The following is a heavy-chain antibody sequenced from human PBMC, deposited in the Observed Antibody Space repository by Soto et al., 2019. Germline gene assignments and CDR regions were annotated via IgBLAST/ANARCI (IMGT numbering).Heavy chain of an antibody. CDR3: AKERRYSFDAFDI. V-gene: IGHV3-30*18. D-gene: IGHD5-12*01. J-gene: IGHJ3*02. CDR1: GFTFNFFG. CDR2: ISYGGREK. Sequence: QEQLVESGGGVVQAGRSLRLSCAASGFTFNFFGMHWVRQAPGKGLEWVAVISYGGREKYYADSVKGRFTMSRDNSKNMVYLEMSSLRPEDTSVYYCAKERRYSFDAFDIWGHGTMVTVSS.